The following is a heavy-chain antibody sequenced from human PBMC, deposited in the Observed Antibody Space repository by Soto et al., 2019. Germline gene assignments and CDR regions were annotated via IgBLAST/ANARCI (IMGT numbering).Heavy chain of an antibody. Sequence: GGSLRLSCTASGFTFGDYAMSWVRQAPGKGLEWVGFIRSKAYGGTTEYAASVKGRFTISRDDSISIAYLQMNSLKTEDTAVYYCTSCGGDCSGFDYWGQGTLVTVSS. J-gene: IGHJ4*02. CDR1: GFTFGDYA. V-gene: IGHV3-49*04. D-gene: IGHD2-21*02. CDR2: IRSKAYGGTT. CDR3: TSCGGDCSGFDY.